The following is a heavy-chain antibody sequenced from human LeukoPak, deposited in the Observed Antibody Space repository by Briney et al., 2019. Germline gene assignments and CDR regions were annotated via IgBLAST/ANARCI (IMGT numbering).Heavy chain of an antibody. J-gene: IGHJ4*02. CDR2: INPNSGGT. V-gene: IGHV1-2*02. Sequence: ASVKVSCKASGYTFTSYYIHWVRQAPGQGLEWMGWINPNSGGTNYAQKFQGRVTMTRDTSVSTAYMELSRLRSDDTAVYYCARGGAIYSSSSLYRFWDYWGQGTLVTVSS. CDR3: ARGGAIYSSSSLYRFWDY. CDR1: GYTFTSYY. D-gene: IGHD6-6*01.